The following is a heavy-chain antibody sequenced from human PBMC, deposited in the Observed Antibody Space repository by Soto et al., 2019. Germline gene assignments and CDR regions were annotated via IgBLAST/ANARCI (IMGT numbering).Heavy chain of an antibody. V-gene: IGHV3-48*02. CDR3: ARGLYYYDSRGYWGY. CDR1: GFTFSSYS. D-gene: IGHD3-22*01. Sequence: GGSLRLSCAASGFTFSSYSMNWVRQAPGKGLEWVSFISSSISTIYYSDSVKGRFTISRDNAKNSLHLQMNSLRDEDTAVYYCARGLYYYDSRGYWGYWGQGTLVTVSS. CDR2: ISSSISTI. J-gene: IGHJ4*02.